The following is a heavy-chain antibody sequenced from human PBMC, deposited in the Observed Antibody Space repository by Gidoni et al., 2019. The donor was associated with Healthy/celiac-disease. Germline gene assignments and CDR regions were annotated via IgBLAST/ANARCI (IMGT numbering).Heavy chain of an antibody. CDR1: GYTFTSYG. CDR2: ISAYNGNT. V-gene: IGHV1-18*01. Sequence: QVQLVQSGAEVKKPGASVKVSCKASGYTFTSYGTRWVRQAPGQGLEWMGWISAYNGNTNYAQELQGRVTMTTDTSTSTAYMELRSLRSDDTAVYYCAREDRYYDFWSGYCTIDYWGQGTLVTVSS. D-gene: IGHD3-3*01. J-gene: IGHJ4*02. CDR3: AREDRYYDFWSGYCTIDY.